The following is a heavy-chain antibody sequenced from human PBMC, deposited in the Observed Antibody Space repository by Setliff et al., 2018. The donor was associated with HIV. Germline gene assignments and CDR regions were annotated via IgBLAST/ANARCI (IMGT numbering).Heavy chain of an antibody. CDR1: GGTFRTYS. J-gene: IGHJ3*02. CDR3: TTDGSYDILTGPTPGAFDI. V-gene: IGHV1-24*01. CDR2: FDPEDAET. D-gene: IGHD3-9*01. Sequence: ASVKVSCTASGGTFRTYSMNWVRQAPGQGLAWMGGFDPEDAETIYAQNFQGRVTMTEDTSTDTAYMELSSLRSEDTAFYYCTTDGSYDILTGPTPGAFDIWGQGTMVTVSS.